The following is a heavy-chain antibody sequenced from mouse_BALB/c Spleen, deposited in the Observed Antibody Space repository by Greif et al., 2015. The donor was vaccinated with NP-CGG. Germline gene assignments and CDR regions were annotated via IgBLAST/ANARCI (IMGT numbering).Heavy chain of an antibody. V-gene: IGHV5-12-1*01. Sequence: EVKLVESGGGLVKPGGSLKLSCAASGFAFSSYDMSWVRQTPEKRLEWVAYISSGGGSTYYPDTVKGRFTISRDNAKNTLYLQKSSLKSEDTAMYYCARYDGYYYYAMDYWGQGTSVTVSS. J-gene: IGHJ4*01. CDR2: ISSGGGST. CDR1: GFAFSSYD. CDR3: ARYDGYYYYAMDY. D-gene: IGHD2-3*01.